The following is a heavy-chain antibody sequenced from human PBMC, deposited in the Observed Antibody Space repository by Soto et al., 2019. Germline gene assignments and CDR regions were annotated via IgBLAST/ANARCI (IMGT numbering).Heavy chain of an antibody. V-gene: IGHV3-30-3*01. J-gene: IGHJ5*02. CDR1: GFTFRSYA. CDR2: ISYDGSNK. Sequence: GGSLRLSCAACGFTFRSYAMHWVRQAPGKGLEWVAVISYDGSNKYYADSVKGRFTISRDNSKNTLYLQMNSLRVDDTAVYYCARGDGFDPWGQGTLVTV. CDR3: ARGDGFDP.